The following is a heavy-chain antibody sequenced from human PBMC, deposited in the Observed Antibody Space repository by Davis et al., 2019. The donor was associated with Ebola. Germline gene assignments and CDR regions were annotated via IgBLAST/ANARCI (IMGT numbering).Heavy chain of an antibody. D-gene: IGHD4-17*01. J-gene: IGHJ6*02. CDR1: RFNFNIYG. CDR3: ARRILGDSRGAVDV. Sequence: PGGSLRLSCVASRFNFNIYGMYWFRQAPGKGPEWLSYIGANNEGINYGDSVRGRFTVSRDNARNSLWLTMNSLRDEDTAVYYCARRILGDSRGAVDVWGQGTTVTVSS. CDR2: IGANNEGI. V-gene: IGHV3-48*02.